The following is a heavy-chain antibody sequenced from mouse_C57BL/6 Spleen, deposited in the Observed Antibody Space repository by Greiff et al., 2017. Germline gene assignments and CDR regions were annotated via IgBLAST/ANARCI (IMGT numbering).Heavy chain of an antibody. CDR3: ASPYGSCYGFYFDY. J-gene: IGHJ2*01. Sequence: QVQLQQPGAELVRPGTSVKLSCKASGYTFTSYWMHWVKQRPGQGLEWIGVIDPSDSYTNYNQKFKGKATLTVDTSSSTAYMQLSSLTSEDSAVCYCASPYGSCYGFYFDYWGQGTTLTVSS. V-gene: IGHV1-59*01. D-gene: IGHD1-1*01. CDR2: IDPSDSYT. CDR1: GYTFTSYW.